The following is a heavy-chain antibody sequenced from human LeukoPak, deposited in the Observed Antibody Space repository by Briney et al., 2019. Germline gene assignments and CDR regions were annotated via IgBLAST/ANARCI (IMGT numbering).Heavy chain of an antibody. J-gene: IGHJ4*02. CDR1: GFTFSSDS. CDR3: ARYGSGTSYITNYFDY. D-gene: IGHD3-10*01. Sequence: GGSLRLSCAASGFTFSSDSMNWVRQAPGKGLEWVSYISSDSRTIYYADSVKGRFTISRDNAKNSLYLQMKSLRDEDTAVYYCARYGSGTSYITNYFDYWGQGTLVTVSS. V-gene: IGHV3-48*02. CDR2: ISSDSRTI.